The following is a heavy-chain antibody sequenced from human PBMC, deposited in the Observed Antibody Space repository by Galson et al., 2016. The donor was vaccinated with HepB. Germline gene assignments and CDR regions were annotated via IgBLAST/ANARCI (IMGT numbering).Heavy chain of an antibody. D-gene: IGHD3-10*01. J-gene: IGHJ3*02. CDR1: GFTVSSNY. Sequence: SLRLSCAASGFTVSSNYMSWVRQAPGKGLEWVSVIYSGNNTYSADSVKGRVTISRDNSKNTLYLQMNSLRAEDTAVYDCARFGQGPAFDIWGQGTMVTVSS. CDR3: ARFGQGPAFDI. CDR2: IYSGNNT. V-gene: IGHV3-66*01.